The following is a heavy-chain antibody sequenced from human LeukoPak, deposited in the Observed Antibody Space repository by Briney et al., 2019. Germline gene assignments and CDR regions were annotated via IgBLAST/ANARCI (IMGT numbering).Heavy chain of an antibody. CDR1: GGSFSGYY. V-gene: IGHV4-34*01. CDR2: INDSGST. Sequence: SETLSLTCAVYGGSFSGYYWTWIRQPPGKGLEWIGEINDSGSTNYNPSLKSRVTISVDTSKNQFSLKLSSVTAADTAVYYCARLNMITFGGVIAHFDYWGQGTLVTVSS. D-gene: IGHD3-16*02. J-gene: IGHJ4*02. CDR3: ARLNMITFGGVIAHFDY.